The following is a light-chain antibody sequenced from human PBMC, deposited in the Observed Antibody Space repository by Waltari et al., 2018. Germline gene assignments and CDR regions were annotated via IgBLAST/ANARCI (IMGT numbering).Light chain of an antibody. Sequence: DIVFTQSPAILSLSPGERASLSCRASQSVTNYLAWYQQKPGQAPRLLIYDTSNRATGIPARFSGSGCGTDFTLTISSLEPEDFAVYYCQQRRDWPLTFGGGTKVEIK. CDR3: QQRRDWPLT. CDR1: QSVTNY. CDR2: DTS. J-gene: IGKJ4*01. V-gene: IGKV3-11*01.